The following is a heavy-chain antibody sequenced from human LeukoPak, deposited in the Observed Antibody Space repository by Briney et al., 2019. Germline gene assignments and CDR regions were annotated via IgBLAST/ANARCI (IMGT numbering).Heavy chain of an antibody. V-gene: IGHV1-2*02. CDR1: GYTFTDYY. Sequence: ASVQVSCKASGYTFTDYYMHWVRQAPGQGLEWMGWINPNSGSTNYAQKFQGRVTMTRDTSISTAYMELSSVTAADTAVYYCARASLDEAHDYWGQGTLVTVSS. CDR2: INPNSGST. D-gene: IGHD1-1*01. J-gene: IGHJ4*02. CDR3: ARASLDEAHDY.